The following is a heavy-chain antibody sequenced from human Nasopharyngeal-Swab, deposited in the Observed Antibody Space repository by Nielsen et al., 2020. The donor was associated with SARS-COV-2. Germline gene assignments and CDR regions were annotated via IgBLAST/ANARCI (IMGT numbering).Heavy chain of an antibody. J-gene: IGHJ4*02. CDR3: AKDEDSSPSQRGY. Sequence: GESLKISCAASGFTFSRYGMHWVRQAPGKGLEWVAFISFDGTDKYYADSVKGRLTISRDNSKNTLSLQMNSLKFEDTAVYYCAKDEDSSPSQRGYWGQETLVTVSS. CDR1: GFTFSRYG. CDR2: ISFDGTDK. V-gene: IGHV3-30*18. D-gene: IGHD6-6*01.